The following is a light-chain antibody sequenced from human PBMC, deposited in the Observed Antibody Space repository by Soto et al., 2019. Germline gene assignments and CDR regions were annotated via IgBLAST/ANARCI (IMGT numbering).Light chain of an antibody. CDR2: GAS. J-gene: IGKJ1*01. V-gene: IGKV3-20*01. CDR1: QSVSSSY. CDR3: QQHGRSPAT. Sequence: EIVLTQSPGTLSLSPGERATLSCRASQSVSSSYLAWYQQKPGQAPRLLIYGASSRATGIPDRFSGSGSGTDFTLTISRLEPEDFAVYYCQQHGRSPATFGQGTKVDIK.